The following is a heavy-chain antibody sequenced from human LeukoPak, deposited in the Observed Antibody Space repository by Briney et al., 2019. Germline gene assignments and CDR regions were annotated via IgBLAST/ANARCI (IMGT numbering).Heavy chain of an antibody. J-gene: IGHJ5*02. Sequence: PGGSLRLSCAASGFTFSSYGMHWVRQAPGKGLEWVAFIRYDGSNKYYADSVKGRFTISRDNSKNTLYLQMNSLRAEDTAVYYCAKDLYSTVVPAALYNWFDPWGPGTLVTVSP. CDR2: IRYDGSNK. V-gene: IGHV3-30*02. CDR1: GFTFSSYG. D-gene: IGHD2-2*01. CDR3: AKDLYSTVVPAALYNWFDP.